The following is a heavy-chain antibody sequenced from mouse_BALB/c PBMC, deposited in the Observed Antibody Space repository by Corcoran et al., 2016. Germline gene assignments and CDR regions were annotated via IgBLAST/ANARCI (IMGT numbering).Heavy chain of an antibody. CDR1: GYTFTNYG. J-gene: IGHJ3*01. D-gene: IGHD1-1*01. V-gene: IGHV9-3-1*01. CDR2: INTYTGEP. CDR3: ARSDYGSSSWFAY. Sequence: QIQLVQSGPELKKPGETVKISCKASGYTFTNYGMNWVKQAPGKGLKWMGWINTYTGEPTYADDFKGRFAFSLETSASTAYLQINSLKNEDTATYFCARSDYGSSSWFAYWGQGTLVTVSA.